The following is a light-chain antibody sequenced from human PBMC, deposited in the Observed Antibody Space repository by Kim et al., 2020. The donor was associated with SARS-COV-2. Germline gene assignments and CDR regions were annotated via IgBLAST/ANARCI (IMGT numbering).Light chain of an antibody. Sequence: ASVGYRVTITCRASQSIRTWLAWYQQTPGKAPIRLIYKASNLATGVPSRFSGSGSGTEFSLTISSLQPDDVATYYCQHYNSYPRTFGQGTKVDIK. J-gene: IGKJ1*01. CDR1: QSIRTW. CDR3: QHYNSYPRT. CDR2: KAS. V-gene: IGKV1-5*03.